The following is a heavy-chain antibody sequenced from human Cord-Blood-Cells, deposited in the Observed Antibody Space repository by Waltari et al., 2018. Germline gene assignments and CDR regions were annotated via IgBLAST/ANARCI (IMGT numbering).Heavy chain of an antibody. CDR3: AKRTGDQGDFDY. CDR1: GFTFSSYA. D-gene: IGHD7-27*01. V-gene: IGHV3-23*01. J-gene: IGHJ4*02. CDR2: ISGRGGST. Sequence: EVQLLESGGGLVQPGGSLRLSCAASGFTFSSYAMSWVRQAPGKGLEWVSAISGRGGSTYYADSVKGRFTISRDNAKNTLYLQMNSLRAEDTAVYYCAKRTGDQGDFDYWGQGTLVTVSS.